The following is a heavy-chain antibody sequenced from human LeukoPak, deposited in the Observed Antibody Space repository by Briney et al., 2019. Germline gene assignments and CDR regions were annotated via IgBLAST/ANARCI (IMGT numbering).Heavy chain of an antibody. D-gene: IGHD3-22*01. V-gene: IGHV4-59*01. CDR1: GGSISSYY. CDR2: IYYSGST. J-gene: IGHJ3*02. CDR3: ARWGYYDSSGYSSDAFDI. Sequence: SETLSLTCTVSGGSISSYYGSWIRQPPGKGLEWIGYIYYSGSTNYNPSLKSRVTISVDTSKNQFSLKLSSVTAADTAVYYCARWGYYDSSGYSSDAFDIWGQGTMVTVSS.